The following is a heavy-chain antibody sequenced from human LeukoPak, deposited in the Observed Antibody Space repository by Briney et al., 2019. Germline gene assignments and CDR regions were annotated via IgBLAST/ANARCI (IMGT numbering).Heavy chain of an antibody. D-gene: IGHD6-19*01. CDR3: ARATGYSSGWGLYYFDY. CDR2: IIPIFGTA. V-gene: IGHV1-69*13. Sequence: AASVKVSCKASGGTFSSYAISWVRQAPGQGLEWMGGIIPIFGTANYAQKFQGRVTITADESTSTAYMELSSLRSEDTAVYYCARATGYSSGWGLYYFDYWGQGSLVTVS. J-gene: IGHJ4*02. CDR1: GGTFSSYA.